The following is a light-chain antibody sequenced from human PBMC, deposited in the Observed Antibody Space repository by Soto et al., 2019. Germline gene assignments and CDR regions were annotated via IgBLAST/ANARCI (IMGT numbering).Light chain of an antibody. CDR2: GAS. CDR1: QSVVSSS. J-gene: IGKJ2*01. Sequence: EIVLTQSPGTLSLSPGERATLSCRASQSVVSSSLAWYQQKPGQAPRLLIYGASNRATDIPERFSGIGSGTDFTLIISRLEPEDFAVYYCQQYGSSPPYTFGQGTKLEI. CDR3: QQYGSSPPYT. V-gene: IGKV3-20*01.